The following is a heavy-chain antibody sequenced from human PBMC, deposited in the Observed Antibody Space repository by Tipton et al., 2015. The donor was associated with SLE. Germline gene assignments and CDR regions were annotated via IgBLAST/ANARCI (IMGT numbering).Heavy chain of an antibody. D-gene: IGHD3-22*01. CDR1: GGSLSSSSYF. V-gene: IGHV4-39*01. CDR2: MYYSGTT. Sequence: PGLVKPSETLSLTCTVSGGSLSSSSYFWGWIRRPPGEGLEWIGTMYYSGTTNYNPSLKSRVTISVDTSKSQFSLRLNSVTAADTAVYYCARQVVYDTSDYYYFDSWGQGTLVTVSS. CDR3: ARQVVYDTSDYYYFDS. J-gene: IGHJ4*02.